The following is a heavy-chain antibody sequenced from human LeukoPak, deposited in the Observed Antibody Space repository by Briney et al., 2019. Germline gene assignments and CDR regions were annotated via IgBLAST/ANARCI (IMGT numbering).Heavy chain of an antibody. CDR1: GYDFTSVG. V-gene: IGHV1-18*01. Sequence: ASVKVSCKASGYDFTSVGITWVRRAPGQGLEWMGWISPYNGNTRYARKFQGRVAMTTDTSTTTAYMELRGLRFNDTAVYYCARAGSGSSWYFDYWGQGTLVTVSS. D-gene: IGHD6-13*01. CDR2: ISPYNGNT. CDR3: ARAGSGSSWYFDY. J-gene: IGHJ4*02.